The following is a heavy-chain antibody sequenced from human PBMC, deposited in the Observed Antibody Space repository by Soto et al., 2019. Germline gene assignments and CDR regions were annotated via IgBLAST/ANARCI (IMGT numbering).Heavy chain of an antibody. CDR2: IYSGDSYT. CDR1: GYSFTSYW. J-gene: IGHJ6*02. V-gene: IGHV5-10-1*01. CDR3: ARPINYDFWSGYNYYGMDV. D-gene: IGHD3-3*01. Sequence: GESLKISCKGSGYSFTSYWISWVRQMPGKGLDWMWGIYSGDSYTNYSPSFQGCVTISADKSISTAYLQWSSLKASDNAMYYCARPINYDFWSGYNYYGMDVWGQGNTVTVSS.